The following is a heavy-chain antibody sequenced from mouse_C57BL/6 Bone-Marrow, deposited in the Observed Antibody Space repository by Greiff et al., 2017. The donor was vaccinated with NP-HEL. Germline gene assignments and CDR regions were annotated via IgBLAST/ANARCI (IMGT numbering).Heavy chain of an antibody. CDR1: GYTFTSYW. Sequence: QVQLQQPGAELVKPGASVKMSCKASGYTFTSYWITWVKQRPGQGLEWIGHIYPGTGSTNYNAKFKGKATLTVDTSSSTAYMQLSSLTSEDSAVYDCASYYCSNDPPYIDAMDYWGQGTSVTVSS. CDR3: ASYYCSNDPPYIDAMDY. J-gene: IGHJ4*01. CDR2: IYPGTGST. V-gene: IGHV1-55*01. D-gene: IGHD1-1*01.